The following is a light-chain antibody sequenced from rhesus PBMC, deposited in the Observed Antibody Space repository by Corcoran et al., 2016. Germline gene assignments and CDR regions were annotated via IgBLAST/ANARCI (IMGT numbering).Light chain of an antibody. V-gene: IGKV1-38*01. Sequence: DIQLTQSPSSLSASVGDRVTITCRASQGISSYLAWYQQTPGKAPKLLIYDASNLKRGVPSRFSGSGSGTEFTLTISSLQPEDFAVYYCQQRNRYPLTFGGGTKVELK. CDR1: QGISSY. J-gene: IGKJ4*01. CDR2: DAS. CDR3: QQRNRYPLT.